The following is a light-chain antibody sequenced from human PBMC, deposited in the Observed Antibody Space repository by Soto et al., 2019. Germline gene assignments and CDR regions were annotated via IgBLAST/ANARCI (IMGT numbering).Light chain of an antibody. Sequence: EILMTQSPATLSVSPGERATLSCRASQSVSPNVAWYQQRPGQAPRLLVHGASSRATGIPGRFSGSGSGTEFTLAISSLESEDFAVYYCQQYYTWPSFGQGTRLEIK. CDR1: QSVSPN. V-gene: IGKV3-15*01. J-gene: IGKJ5*01. CDR2: GAS. CDR3: QQYYTWPS.